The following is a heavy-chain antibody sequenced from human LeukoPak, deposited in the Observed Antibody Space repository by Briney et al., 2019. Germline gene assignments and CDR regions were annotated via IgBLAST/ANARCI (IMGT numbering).Heavy chain of an antibody. D-gene: IGHD2-2*02. CDR3: AAESGYCSSTSCYTGYYYYYGMDV. CDR1: GGSISSSSYY. CDR2: IYYTGST. V-gene: IGHV4-39*01. Sequence: SETLSLTCTVSGGSISSSSYYWGWIRQPPGKGLEWIGSIYYTGSTYYNPSLKSRVTISVDTSKTQFSLKLSSVTAADTAVYYCAAESGYCSSTSCYTGYYYYYGMDVWGQGTTVTVSS. J-gene: IGHJ6*02.